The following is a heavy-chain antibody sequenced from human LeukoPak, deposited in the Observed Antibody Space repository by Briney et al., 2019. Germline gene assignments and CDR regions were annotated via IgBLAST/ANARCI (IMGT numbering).Heavy chain of an antibody. J-gene: IGHJ4*02. V-gene: IGHV4-59*04. Sequence: SETLSLTCSVSNGSISTTYWSWIRQPPGKGLEWIGNIYYSGSTYYNPSLKSRVTMSVDTSKNQFFLKLNSVTAADTAVYYCARGRPYSGGYHLDYWGQGTLVTVSA. CDR1: NGSISTTY. CDR2: IYYSGST. D-gene: IGHD1-26*01. CDR3: ARGRPYSGGYHLDY.